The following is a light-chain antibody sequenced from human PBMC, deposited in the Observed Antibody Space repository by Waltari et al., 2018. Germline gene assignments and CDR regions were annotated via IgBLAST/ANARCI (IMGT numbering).Light chain of an antibody. Sequence: DIQMTQFPATLSASVGDRVTITCRASQSISDWLAWFRQKPVKAPKLLISRASTLHTGVPSRFSGSGSGSEFTRTINSLQADDFATKCCQQYDAYPYTVGQGTKLE. CDR3: QQYDAYPYT. CDR1: QSISDW. CDR2: RAS. V-gene: IGKV1-5*03. J-gene: IGKJ2*01.